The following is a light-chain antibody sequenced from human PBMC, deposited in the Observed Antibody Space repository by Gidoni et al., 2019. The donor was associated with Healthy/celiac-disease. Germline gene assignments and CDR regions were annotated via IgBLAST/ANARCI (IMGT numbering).Light chain of an antibody. Sequence: DIQMTQSPSSLSASVGDRVTITCRASQSISSYLNWYQQKPGKAPKLPIYAASSLQSGVPSRFSGRGSGTDFTLTISRLQTEDFGTYYWQQNYRTPPTFGGGTKVEIK. CDR2: AAS. CDR3: QQNYRTPPT. CDR1: QSISSY. J-gene: IGKJ4*01. V-gene: IGKV1-39*01.